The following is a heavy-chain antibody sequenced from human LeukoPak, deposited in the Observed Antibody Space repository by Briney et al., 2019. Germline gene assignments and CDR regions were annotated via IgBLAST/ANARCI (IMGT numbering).Heavy chain of an antibody. CDR1: GYALTSFD. V-gene: IGHV1-18*01. Sequence: TVKASCTASGYALTSFDISWVRQAPGHGREWMRWISGYNDNTHYAQKLQGRVTMTTDTSTSTGYMELRSLRSEDTAVYYCARQEPTTGTTSLDNWGQGTLVTVSS. CDR2: ISGYNDNT. D-gene: IGHD1-1*01. J-gene: IGHJ4*02. CDR3: ARQEPTTGTTSLDN.